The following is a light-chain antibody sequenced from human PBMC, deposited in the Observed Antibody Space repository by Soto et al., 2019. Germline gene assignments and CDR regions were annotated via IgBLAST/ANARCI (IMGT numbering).Light chain of an antibody. CDR2: YAS. CDR3: QHYSNWPPT. V-gene: IGKV3-15*01. Sequence: EMVMTQSPATLSVSPGERVTLSCRASESVHSNLAWYQQKPGQGPSLLIYYASTRVTGVPDRFSGSGSGTEFTLTISCLQSEDFGVDYCQHYSNWPPTFGPGTKVEIK. CDR1: ESVHSN. J-gene: IGKJ3*01.